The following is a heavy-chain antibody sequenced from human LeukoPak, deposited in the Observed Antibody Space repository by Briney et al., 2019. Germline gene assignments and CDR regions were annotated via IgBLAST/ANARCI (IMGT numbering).Heavy chain of an antibody. CDR2: IYHSGST. J-gene: IGHJ4*02. CDR1: GGSISSGGYS. Sequence: SETLSLTCAVSGGSISSGGYSWSWIRQPPGKGLEWIGYIYHSGSTYYNPSLKSRVTISVDRSKNQFSLKLSSVTAADTAVYYCHSSTYYYDSSGFYSYYFDYWGQGTLATVSS. D-gene: IGHD3-22*01. CDR3: HSSTYYYDSSGFYSYYFDY. V-gene: IGHV4-30-2*01.